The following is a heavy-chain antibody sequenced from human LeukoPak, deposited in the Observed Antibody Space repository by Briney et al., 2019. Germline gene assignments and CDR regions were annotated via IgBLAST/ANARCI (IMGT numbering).Heavy chain of an antibody. D-gene: IGHD2/OR15-2a*01. CDR3: AHSPRPSYDFGPSYFYSYMDV. Sequence: SVKVSCKASGGTIGNNVVNWVREAPGQGLEWMGGIIPMFDSAKYAQKFQGRVSFTADDSTATVYMELSSLRSEDTAVYYCAHSPRPSYDFGPSYFYSYMDVWGKGTTVTVSS. V-gene: IGHV1-69*13. CDR1: GGTIGNNV. CDR2: IIPMFDSA. J-gene: IGHJ6*03.